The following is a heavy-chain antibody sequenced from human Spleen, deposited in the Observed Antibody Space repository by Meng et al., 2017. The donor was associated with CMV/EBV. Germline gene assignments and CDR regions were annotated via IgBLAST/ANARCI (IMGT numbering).Heavy chain of an antibody. CDR2: ISGSCGST. J-gene: IGHJ4*02. CDR1: GFTFSSYA. CDR3: AKDLFCCTGNFDH. V-gene: IGHV3-23*01. D-gene: IGHD3-3*01. Sequence: AASGFTFSSYAMSWVRQAPGKGLEWVSAISGSCGSTYYADSVKGRFTISRDNSRNTLYLQMNSLRAEDTAVYYCAKDLFCCTGNFDHWGQGTLVTVSS.